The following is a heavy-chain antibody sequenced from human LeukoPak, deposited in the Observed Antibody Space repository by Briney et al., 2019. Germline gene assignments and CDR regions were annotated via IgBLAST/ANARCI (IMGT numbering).Heavy chain of an antibody. CDR3: AKSLVRGVFEY. Sequence: GGSLRLSFAVSGFTFDDYAMHWVRQAPGKGVGWVSGISWNSGSIGYADSVKGRFTISRDNAKTSLYLQMNSLRAEDTALYYCAKSLVRGVFEYWGQGTLVTVSS. V-gene: IGHV3-9*01. J-gene: IGHJ4*02. CDR1: GFTFDDYA. CDR2: ISWNSGSI. D-gene: IGHD3-10*01.